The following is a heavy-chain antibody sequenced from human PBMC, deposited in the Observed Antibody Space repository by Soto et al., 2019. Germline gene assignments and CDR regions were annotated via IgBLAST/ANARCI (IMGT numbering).Heavy chain of an antibody. CDR1: GYTFTIYG. V-gene: IGHV1-18*01. CDR3: ARDNGYSYGTGRVDY. D-gene: IGHD5-18*01. Sequence: ASVKVSCKASGYTFTIYGISWVRQAPGQGLEWMGWISAYNGNTNYAQKLQGRVTMTTDTSASTAYMELRSLRSDDTAVYYCARDNGYSYGTGRVDYWGQGTLVTVS. CDR2: ISAYNGNT. J-gene: IGHJ4*02.